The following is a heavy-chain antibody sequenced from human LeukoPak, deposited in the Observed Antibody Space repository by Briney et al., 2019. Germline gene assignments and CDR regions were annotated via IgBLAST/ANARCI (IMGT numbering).Heavy chain of an antibody. J-gene: IGHJ5*02. V-gene: IGHV4-34*01. CDR2: IEPSGGT. Sequence: PSETLSLTCAVYGGSFTYYHWAWIPQPPGKGLECIGEIEPSGGTDYNPSLKSRVIISIDTSKNQMSLKLRSLTAADTAVYYWAKGGSPYCSSISCPRSNWFDPWGQGTLVTVSS. CDR1: GGSFTYYH. CDR3: AKGGSPYCSSISCPRSNWFDP. D-gene: IGHD2-2*01.